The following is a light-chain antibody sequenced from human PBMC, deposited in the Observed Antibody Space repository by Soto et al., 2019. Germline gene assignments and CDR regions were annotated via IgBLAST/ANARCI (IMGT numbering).Light chain of an antibody. J-gene: IGKJ1*01. CDR1: RGLASSY. Sequence: DMVLTQSPGTLSLSPGERATLSCRASRGLASSYLGWYQQKPGQPPRLLIYSASARATGFPARFSGSGSGTDFTLTISSLQSEDFAVYYCQQYNNWPWTFGQGTKVDIK. V-gene: IGKV3-15*01. CDR3: QQYNNWPWT. CDR2: SAS.